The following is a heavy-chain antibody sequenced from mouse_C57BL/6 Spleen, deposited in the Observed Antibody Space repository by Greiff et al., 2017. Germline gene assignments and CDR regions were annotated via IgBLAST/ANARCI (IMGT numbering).Heavy chain of an antibody. Sequence: QVQLQQPGAELVMPGASVKLSCKASGYTFTSYWMHWVKQRPGQGLEWIGEIDPSDSYTNYTQKFKGQSTLTVDKSSSTAYMQLNRLTSEDSADYYCGSGGYYGSSDDFDYWGQGTTRTVSS. V-gene: IGHV1-69*01. CDR3: GSGGYYGSSDDFDY. D-gene: IGHD1-1*01. CDR2: IDPSDSYT. CDR1: GYTFTSYW. J-gene: IGHJ2*01.